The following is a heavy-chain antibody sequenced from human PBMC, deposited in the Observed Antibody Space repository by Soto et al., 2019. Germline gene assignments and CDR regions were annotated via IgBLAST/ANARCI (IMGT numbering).Heavy chain of an antibody. CDR1: GFTFIRYS. D-gene: IGHD1-26*01. CDR2: ISSSSSYL. V-gene: IGHV3-21*01. J-gene: IGHJ5*02. Sequence: EVQLVESGGGLVKPGGYLRLSCAASGFTFIRYSMNWFRQAPGKWLEWGATISSSSSYLYYADSLKGRFTISRDNAKNSLYLEMNSLRAEETAVYYCAREFSGFGNWFDPWGQGTLVTVS. CDR3: AREFSGFGNWFDP.